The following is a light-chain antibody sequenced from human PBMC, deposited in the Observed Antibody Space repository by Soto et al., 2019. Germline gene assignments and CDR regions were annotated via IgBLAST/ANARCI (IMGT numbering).Light chain of an antibody. CDR1: QGISSY. Sequence: DIQLTQSPSFLSASVGDRVTITCRASQGISSYLAWYQQKPGKAPKLLIYAASTLQSGVPSRFSGSGYGTEFTLTISSLQPEDFATYYCQQFNSYPLTFGGGTKVEIK. V-gene: IGKV1-9*01. CDR3: QQFNSYPLT. CDR2: AAS. J-gene: IGKJ4*01.